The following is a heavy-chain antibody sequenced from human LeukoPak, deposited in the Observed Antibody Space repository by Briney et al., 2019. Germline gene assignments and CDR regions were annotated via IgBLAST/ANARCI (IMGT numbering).Heavy chain of an antibody. CDR2: INRDGGLT. Sequence: GGSLRLSCAASGFTFSSYGMHWVRQAPGKGLAWVSHINRDGGLTNYADSVKGRFTVSRDNARNILYLQMDSLRAEDTARYFCAREEHRLAAAGTSAFDLGGQGTLVTVSP. J-gene: IGHJ3*01. D-gene: IGHD6-13*01. CDR1: GFTFSSYG. V-gene: IGHV3-74*01. CDR3: AREEHRLAAAGTSAFDL.